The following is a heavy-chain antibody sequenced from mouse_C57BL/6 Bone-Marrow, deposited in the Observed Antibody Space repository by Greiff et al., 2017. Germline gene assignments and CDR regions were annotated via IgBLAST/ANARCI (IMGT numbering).Heavy chain of an antibody. CDR3: ARGYYYAMDY. CDR2: ISYDGSN. V-gene: IGHV3-6*01. CDR1: GYSITSGYY. D-gene: IGHD2-2*01. Sequence: DVTLQESGPGLVKPSQSLSLTCSVTGYSITSGYYWNWIRQFPGNKLEWMGYISYDGSNNYNPSLKNRISITRDTSKNQFFLKLNSVTTEDTATYYCARGYYYAMDYWGQGTSVTVSS. J-gene: IGHJ4*01.